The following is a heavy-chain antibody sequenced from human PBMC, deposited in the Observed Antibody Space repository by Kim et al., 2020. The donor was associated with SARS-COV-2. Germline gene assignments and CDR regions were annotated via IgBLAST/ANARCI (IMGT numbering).Heavy chain of an antibody. Sequence: GGSLRLSCAASGFTFSSSAMHWVRQASGKGLEWVGGIRSEANSYKTAYAATGKVRFTSYRDKSKTTPYLKLNSLETADTYVYYCTRVSGTTLVLYSAFD. D-gene: IGHD1-7*01. V-gene: IGHV3-73*01. CDR1: GFTFSSSA. CDR2: IRSEANSYKT. CDR3: TRVSGTTLVLYSAFD. J-gene: IGHJ3*02.